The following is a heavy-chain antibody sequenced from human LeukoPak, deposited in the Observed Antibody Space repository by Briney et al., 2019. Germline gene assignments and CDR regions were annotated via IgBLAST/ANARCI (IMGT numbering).Heavy chain of an antibody. J-gene: IGHJ6*02. CDR2: IYYSGST. V-gene: IGHV4-39*01. CDR3: ARRYYYGSGSYYNVFFGMDV. D-gene: IGHD3-10*01. CDR1: GGSISISSYY. Sequence: SSETLSLTCTVSGGSISISSYYWGWIRQPPGKGLEWIGSIYYSGSTYYNPSLKSRVTISVDTSKNQFSLKLSSVTAADTAVYYCARRYYYGSGSYYNVFFGMDVWGQGTTVTVSS.